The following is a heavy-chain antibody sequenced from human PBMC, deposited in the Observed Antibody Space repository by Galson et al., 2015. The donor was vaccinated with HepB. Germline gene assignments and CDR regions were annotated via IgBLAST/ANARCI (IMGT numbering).Heavy chain of an antibody. Sequence: CAISGDSVSNHHVAWNWIRQSPSRGLEWLGRTYRGSNQYAASMRGRIAINSDTSTNQFSLQLSSVTPGDTGLYYCARGAYSSFDIWGQGTMVTVSS. D-gene: IGHD2-15*01. CDR1: GDSVSNHHVA. CDR2: TYRGSN. J-gene: IGHJ3*02. V-gene: IGHV6-1*01. CDR3: ARGAYSSFDI.